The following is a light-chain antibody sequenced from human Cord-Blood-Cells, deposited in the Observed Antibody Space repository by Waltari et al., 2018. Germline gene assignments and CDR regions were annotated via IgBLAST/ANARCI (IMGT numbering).Light chain of an antibody. V-gene: IGKV3-11*01. CDR2: DAS. CDR1: QSVSSY. CDR3: QQRSNWLT. Sequence: ELVLTQSPAPLSFSPGERATLSCRASQSVSSYLAWYQQKPGQAPRLLIYDASNRATGIPARFSGSGSGTDFTLTISSLEPEDFAVYYCQQRSNWLTFGGGTKVEIK. J-gene: IGKJ4*01.